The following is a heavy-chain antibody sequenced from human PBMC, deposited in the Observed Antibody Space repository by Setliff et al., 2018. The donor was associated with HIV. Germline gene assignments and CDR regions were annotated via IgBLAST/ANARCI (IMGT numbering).Heavy chain of an antibody. CDR2: MMPSSGNT. J-gene: IGHJ6*03. D-gene: IGHD2-15*01. V-gene: IGHV1-8*02. CDR3: ARDLAYCSGGSCYRPLIYYFYYMDV. Sequence: ASVKVSCKASGYTFTSYDINWVRQATGQGLEWMGWMMPSSGNTGYAQKFQGRVTMTSDASIRTAYMELSGLTSDDTATYYCARDLAYCSGGSCYRPLIYYFYYMDVWGKGTTVTVSS. CDR1: GYTFTSYD.